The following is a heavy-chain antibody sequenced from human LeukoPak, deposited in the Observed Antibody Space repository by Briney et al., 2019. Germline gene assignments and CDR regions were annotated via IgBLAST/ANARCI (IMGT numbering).Heavy chain of an antibody. D-gene: IGHD5-18*01. V-gene: IGHV3-9*01. J-gene: IGHJ4*02. CDR2: ISWNSGSI. CDR3: AKDTNYGYVSYFDY. Sequence: PGRSLRLSCAASGFTFDGYAMHWVRQAPGKGLEWVSGISWNSGSIGYADSVKGRFTISRDNAKNSLYLQMNSLRAEDTALYYCAKDTNYGYVSYFDYWGQGTLVTVSS. CDR1: GFTFDGYA.